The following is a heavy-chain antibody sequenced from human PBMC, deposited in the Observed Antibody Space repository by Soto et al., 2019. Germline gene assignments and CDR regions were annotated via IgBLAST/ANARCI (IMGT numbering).Heavy chain of an antibody. D-gene: IGHD6-19*01. CDR3: ARHGFRYSSGWSDAFDI. CDR2: IYYSGST. J-gene: IGHJ3*02. Sequence: SETLSLTCTVSGGSISSYYWSWIRQPPGKGLEWIGYIYYSGSTNYNPSLKSRVTISVDTSKNQFSLKLSSVTAADTAVYYCARHGFRYSSGWSDAFDIWGQGTMVTVSS. CDR1: GGSISSYY. V-gene: IGHV4-59*08.